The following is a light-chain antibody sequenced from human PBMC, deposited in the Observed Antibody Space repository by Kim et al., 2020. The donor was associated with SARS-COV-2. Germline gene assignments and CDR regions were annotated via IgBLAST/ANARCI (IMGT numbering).Light chain of an antibody. CDR3: NSRDTSGNYLV. J-gene: IGLJ7*01. CDR2: GKN. V-gene: IGLV3-19*01. Sequence: SSELTQDPAVSVALGQTVRITCQGDSLRSYYASWYQQKPGQAPVLVIYGKNNRPSGIPDRFSGSSSGNTASLTITGAQAEDEADYYCNSRDTSGNYLVFGGGTQLTVL. CDR1: SLRSYY.